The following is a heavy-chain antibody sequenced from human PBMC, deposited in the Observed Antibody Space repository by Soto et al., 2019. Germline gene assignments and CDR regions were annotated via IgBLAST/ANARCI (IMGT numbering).Heavy chain of an antibody. D-gene: IGHD2-21*02. J-gene: IGHJ3*02. CDR3: ARDLVKLGDDSNAGFGAFDI. CDR2: IIPIFGTA. Sequence: QVQLVQSGAEVKKPGSSVKVSCKASGGTFSSYAISWVRQAPGQGLEWMGGIIPIFGTANYAQKFQGRVTITADESTSTAYMELSSLRSEDTAVYYCARDLVKLGDDSNAGFGAFDIWGQGTMVTVSS. CDR1: GGTFSSYA. V-gene: IGHV1-69*01.